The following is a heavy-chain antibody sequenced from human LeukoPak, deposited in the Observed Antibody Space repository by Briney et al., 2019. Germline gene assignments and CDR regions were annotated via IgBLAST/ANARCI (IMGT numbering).Heavy chain of an antibody. D-gene: IGHD3-10*01. CDR1: GGTFSSYA. CDR2: IIPIFGTA. V-gene: IGHV1-69*13. J-gene: IGHJ6*02. Sequence: SVKVSCKASGGTFSSYAISWVRQAPGQGLEWMGGIIPIFGTANYAQKFQGRVTITADESTSTAYMGLSSLRSEDTAVYYCARVEGDYGSGSYYYYYGMDVWGQGTTVTVSS. CDR3: ARVEGDYGSGSYYYYYGMDV.